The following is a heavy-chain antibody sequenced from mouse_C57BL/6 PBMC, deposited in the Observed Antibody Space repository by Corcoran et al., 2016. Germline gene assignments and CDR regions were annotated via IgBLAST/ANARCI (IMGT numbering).Heavy chain of an antibody. J-gene: IGHJ4*01. CDR3: ARSDSSGYDAMDY. Sequence: QVTLKKSGPGRLQSSQTLSLTCSFSGVSLSTSGVAVSWIRQPSGKGLDWLAHIYWDDDKRYNRSLKSRLTISKDTSRNQVFLKITSVDTADTATYYCARSDSSGYDAMDYWGQGTSVTVSS. D-gene: IGHD3-2*02. CDR2: IYWDDDK. CDR1: GVSLSTSGVA. V-gene: IGHV8-12*01.